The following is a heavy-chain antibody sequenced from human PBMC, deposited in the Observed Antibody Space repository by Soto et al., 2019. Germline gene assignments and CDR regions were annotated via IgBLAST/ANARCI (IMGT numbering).Heavy chain of an antibody. V-gene: IGHV1-69*12. CDR3: ARGDATKIVVTTYYGMDV. D-gene: IGHD4-17*01. CDR2: IIPVFGTA. J-gene: IGHJ6*02. CDR1: GGSLSNYG. Sequence: QVQLVQSGAEVKKPGSSVKVSCKASGGSLSNYGISWVRQAPGQGLEWMGGIIPVFGTANYAQKFQGRVTITADEYKSIVYMDVTSLTSEDTAVYYCARGDATKIVVTTYYGMDVWGQGTTVTVSS.